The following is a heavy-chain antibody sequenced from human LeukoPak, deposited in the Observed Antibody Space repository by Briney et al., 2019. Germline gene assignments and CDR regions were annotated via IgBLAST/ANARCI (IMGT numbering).Heavy chain of an antibody. D-gene: IGHD1-26*01. V-gene: IGHV4-39*07. Sequence: SETLSLTCTVSGGSISSTYSWGWIRQPPGKGLEWIGSIYYSGSTYYNPSLKSRVTISVDTSKNQFSLKLSSVTAADTAVYYCARDRWELLTFDYWGQGTLVTVSS. CDR1: GGSISSTYS. CDR3: ARDRWELLTFDY. J-gene: IGHJ4*02. CDR2: IYYSGST.